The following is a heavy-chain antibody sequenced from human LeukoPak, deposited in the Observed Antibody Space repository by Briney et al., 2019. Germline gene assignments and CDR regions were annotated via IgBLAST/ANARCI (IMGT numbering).Heavy chain of an antibody. Sequence: GGSLRLSCAASGFTFSACSMNWVRQAPGRGLEWVSSISSDGTYIYYADSVKGRFTISRDNAKNTLYLQMNSLRAEDTAVYYCARDTNEHSCGGDCYNDAFDIWGQGTMVTVSS. J-gene: IGHJ3*02. V-gene: IGHV3-21*06. D-gene: IGHD2-21*02. CDR2: ISSDGTYI. CDR1: GFTFSACS. CDR3: ARDTNEHSCGGDCYNDAFDI.